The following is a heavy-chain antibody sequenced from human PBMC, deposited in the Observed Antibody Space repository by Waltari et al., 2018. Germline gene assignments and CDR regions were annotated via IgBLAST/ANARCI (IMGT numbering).Heavy chain of an antibody. CDR2: IYSGCST. CDR1: GFTVSSNY. J-gene: IGHJ2*01. Sequence: EVQLVESGGGLIQPGGSLRLSCAASGFTVSSNYMSWVRQAPGKGLEWFSVIYSGCSTYSADSVNGRFTISRDNSKNTLYLQMNSLRAEDTAVYYCARVLTSGPGDWYFDLWGRGTLVTVSS. V-gene: IGHV3-53*01. D-gene: IGHD6-19*01. CDR3: ARVLTSGPGDWYFDL.